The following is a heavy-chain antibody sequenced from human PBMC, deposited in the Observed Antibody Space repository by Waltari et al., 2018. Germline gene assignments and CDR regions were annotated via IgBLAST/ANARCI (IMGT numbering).Heavy chain of an antibody. CDR3: AKNSPYGTTWFGGVDP. D-gene: IGHD3-10*01. CDR1: GFTFKSYV. J-gene: IGHJ5*02. CDR2: IKDSGTIT. V-gene: IGHV3-23*01. Sequence: EVQLLESGGGLIQPGGSLRLSCAASGFTFKSYVLSWVRQAPGKGREWVSSIKDSGTITYYADSVKGRFTISRDNSKNTLYLQMNSRRAEDTAVYYCAKNSPYGTTWFGGVDPWGQGTLVTVSS.